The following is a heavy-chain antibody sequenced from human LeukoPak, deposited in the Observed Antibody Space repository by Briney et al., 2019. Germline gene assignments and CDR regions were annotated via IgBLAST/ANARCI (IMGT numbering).Heavy chain of an antibody. V-gene: IGHV1-8*01. J-gene: IGHJ4*02. Sequence: ASVKASCKASGYTFTSYDINWVRQATGQGLEWMGWMDPNSGNTGYAQKFQGRVTMTRNTSISTAYMELSSLRSEDTAVYYCARGIGSTTVTTLEYYFDYWGLGTLVTVSS. CDR3: ARGIGSTTVTTLEYYFDY. CDR1: GYTFTSYD. D-gene: IGHD4-17*01. CDR2: MDPNSGNT.